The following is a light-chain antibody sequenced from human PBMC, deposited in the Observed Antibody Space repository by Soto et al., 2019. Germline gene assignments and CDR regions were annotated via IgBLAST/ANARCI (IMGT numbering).Light chain of an antibody. J-gene: IGKJ4*01. V-gene: IGKV3-20*01. CDR1: QTVGGNY. CDR2: GTS. Sequence: ELVLTQSPGTLSLSPGEGATLSCRASQTVGGNYLAWYQQKPGQAPRLLIYGTSNRATGIPDRFSGSGSGTDFSISISRLEPEDFAVFYCQQYSTSPPTFVGGTNVEIK. CDR3: QQYSTSPPT.